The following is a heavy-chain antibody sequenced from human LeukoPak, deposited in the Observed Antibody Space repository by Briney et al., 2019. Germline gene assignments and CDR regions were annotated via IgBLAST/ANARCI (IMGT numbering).Heavy chain of an antibody. V-gene: IGHV4-59*01. CDR3: ARFPTTGYSSGWYLKMIASALGYMDV. D-gene: IGHD6-19*01. CDR1: GGSISSYY. CDR2: ISYSGST. Sequence: SETLSFTCTVSGGSISSYYWSWIRQPPGKGLEWIGYISYSGSTNCNPSLKSRVTISVDTSKHQFSLKLSSVTAADTAVYYCARFPTTGYSSGWYLKMIASALGYMDVWGQGTTVTVSS. J-gene: IGHJ6*02.